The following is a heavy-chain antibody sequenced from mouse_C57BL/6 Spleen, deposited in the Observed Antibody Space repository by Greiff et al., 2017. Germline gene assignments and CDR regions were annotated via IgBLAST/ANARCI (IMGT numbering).Heavy chain of an antibody. CDR3: ARTLITTVVVTPYFDV. J-gene: IGHJ1*03. D-gene: IGHD1-1*01. Sequence: QVQLKESGAELVRPGTSVKVSCKASGYAFTNYLIEWVKQRPGQGLEWIGVINPGSGGTNYNEKFKGKATLTADKSSSTAYMQLSSLTSEDSAVYFCARTLITTVVVTPYFDVWGTGTTVTVSS. V-gene: IGHV1-54*01. CDR2: INPGSGGT. CDR1: GYAFTNYL.